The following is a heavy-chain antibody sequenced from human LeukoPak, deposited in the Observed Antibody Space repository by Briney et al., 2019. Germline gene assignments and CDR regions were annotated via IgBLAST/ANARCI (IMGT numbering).Heavy chain of an antibody. CDR2: ISYDGSNK. D-gene: IGHD6-19*01. CDR3: AKTSSRTGIAVADAFDI. V-gene: IGHV3-30*18. J-gene: IGHJ3*02. CDR1: GFSFSGYG. Sequence: GGSLRLSCAASGFSFSGYGMHWVRQAPGKGLEWVAVISYDGSNKIYADSVKGRFTISRDNPKNTLYLQMKSLRAEDTAVYYCAKTSSRTGIAVADAFDIWGHGTMVTVSS.